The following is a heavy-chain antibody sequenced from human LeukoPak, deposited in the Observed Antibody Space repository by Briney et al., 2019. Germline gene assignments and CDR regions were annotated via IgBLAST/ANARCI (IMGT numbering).Heavy chain of an antibody. V-gene: IGHV3-7*03. CDR3: ARDSVGDYFDY. CDR2: IKQDGSEK. D-gene: IGHD4-17*01. J-gene: IGHJ4*02. Sequence: GGSLRLSCAASGFTFSSYWMSWVRQAPGKGLEWVANIKQDGSEKYYVDSVKGRFTFSRDNAKNSLYLQMNSLRAEDTAVYYCARDSVGDYFDYWGQGTLVTVSS. CDR1: GFTFSSYW.